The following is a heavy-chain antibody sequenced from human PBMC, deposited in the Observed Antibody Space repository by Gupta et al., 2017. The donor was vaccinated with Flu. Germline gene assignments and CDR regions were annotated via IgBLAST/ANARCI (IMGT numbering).Heavy chain of an antibody. CDR2: INHSGST. D-gene: IGHD1-7*01. CDR3: ARGLGLGWNYVNWFDP. V-gene: IGHV4-34*01. Sequence: PPGKGLEWIGEINHSGSTNYNPSLKSRVTISVDTSKNQFSLKLSSVTAADTAVYYCARGLGLGWNYVNWFDPWGQGTLVTVSS. J-gene: IGHJ5*02.